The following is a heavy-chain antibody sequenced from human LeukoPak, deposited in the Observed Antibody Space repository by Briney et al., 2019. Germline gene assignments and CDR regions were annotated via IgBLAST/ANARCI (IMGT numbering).Heavy chain of an antibody. D-gene: IGHD2-8*01. CDR3: AREPVYNYYYGMDV. V-gene: IGHV1-18*01. Sequence: ASVKVSCKASGYTFTSYGISWVRQAPGQGLEWVGWISAYNGNTNYAQKLQGRVTMTTDTSTSTAYMELRSLRSDDTAVYYCAREPVYNYYYGMDVWGQGTTVTVSS. J-gene: IGHJ6*02. CDR2: ISAYNGNT. CDR1: GYTFTSYG.